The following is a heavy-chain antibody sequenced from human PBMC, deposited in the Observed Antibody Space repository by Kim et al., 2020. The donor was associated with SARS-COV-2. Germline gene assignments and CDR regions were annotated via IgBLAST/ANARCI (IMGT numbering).Heavy chain of an antibody. CDR1: GFTFSNYW. D-gene: IGHD3-10*01. CDR2: INNDGRNI. J-gene: IGHJ4*02. V-gene: IGHV3-74*01. Sequence: GGSLRLSCVASGFTFSNYWMHWVRQVPGKGLVWVSRINNDGRNIRYADSVKGRFTVSRDNAKNTLYLQMNSLRAEDTAFYYCARDQNYYGSGSYSDFWGQGTLVTVSS. CDR3: ARDQNYYGSGSYSDF.